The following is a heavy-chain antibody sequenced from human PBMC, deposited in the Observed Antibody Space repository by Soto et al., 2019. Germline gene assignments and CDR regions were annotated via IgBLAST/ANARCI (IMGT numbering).Heavy chain of an antibody. J-gene: IGHJ4*02. V-gene: IGHV3-9*01. CDR3: AKDIVGEQLVSSYFDY. CDR2: ISWNSGSI. CDR1: GFPFYDCA. D-gene: IGHD6-13*01. Sequence: LRLSCAASGFPFYDCAMHWVLQRPGKGLEWVSSISWNSGSIDFADSVKGRFTISRDNAKNSLYLQMNSLRTEDTALYYCAKDIVGEQLVSSYFDYWGQGILVTVYS.